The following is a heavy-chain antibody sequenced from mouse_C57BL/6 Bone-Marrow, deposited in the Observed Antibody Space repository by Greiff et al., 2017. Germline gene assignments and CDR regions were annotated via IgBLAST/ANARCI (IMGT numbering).Heavy chain of an antibody. V-gene: IGHV1-81*01. CDR1: GYTFTSDG. CDR2: IYPSSGNT. J-gene: IGHJ1*03. Sequence: VQLQQSGAELARPGASVKLSCTASGYTFTSDGISWVKQRTGQGLEWIGEIYPSSGNTYYNEKLKGKATLTANKSSSTTYLELRSLTSEDSAVSVGARWGGYYVYWYCDVWGTGTTVTVSS. D-gene: IGHD2-3*01. CDR3: ARWGGYYVYWYCDV.